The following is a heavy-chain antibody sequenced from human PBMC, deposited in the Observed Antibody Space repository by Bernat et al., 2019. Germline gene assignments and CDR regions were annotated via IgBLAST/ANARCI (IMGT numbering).Heavy chain of an antibody. D-gene: IGHD4-17*01. CDR2: ISSSSSYI. V-gene: IGHV3-21*01. CDR3: ARAGGGYGDYSHAFDI. CDR1: GFTFSSYS. Sequence: VQLVESGGGVVQPGRSLRLSCAASGFTFSSYSMNWVRQAPGKGLEWVSSISSSSSYIYYADSVKGRFTISRDNAKNSLYLQMNSLRAEDTAVYYCARAGGGYGDYSHAFDIWGQGTMVTVSS. J-gene: IGHJ3*02.